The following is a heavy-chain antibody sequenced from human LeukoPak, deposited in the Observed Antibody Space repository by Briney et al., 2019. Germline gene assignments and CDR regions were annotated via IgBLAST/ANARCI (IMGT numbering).Heavy chain of an antibody. V-gene: IGHV3-30*04. CDR3: AREYYDSGGYSDEVFYFDF. J-gene: IGHJ4*02. D-gene: IGHD3-22*01. CDR1: GFTFSSYA. CDR2: ISYDGSNK. Sequence: PGGSLRLSCAASGFTFSSYAMHWVRQAPGKGLEWVAVISYDGSNKYYADSVKGRFTISRGNSKNTPYLQMNSLRAEDTAVYYCAREYYDSGGYSDEVFYFDFWGQGTLVTVSS.